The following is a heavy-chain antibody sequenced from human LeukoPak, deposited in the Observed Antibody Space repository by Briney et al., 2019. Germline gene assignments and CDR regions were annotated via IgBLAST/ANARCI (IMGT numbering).Heavy chain of an antibody. CDR2: IKQDGSES. CDR3: ARLGEKADFDY. V-gene: IGHV3-7*01. J-gene: IGHJ4*02. CDR1: GFTFSTYW. Sequence: GGSLRLSCAASGFTFSTYWMSWVRQAPGKGLEWVANIKQDGSESYYVDSVKGRFTFSRDNARNSLFLQINSLRAEDTAVYYCARLGEKADFDYWGQGTLVTVSS. D-gene: IGHD3-16*01.